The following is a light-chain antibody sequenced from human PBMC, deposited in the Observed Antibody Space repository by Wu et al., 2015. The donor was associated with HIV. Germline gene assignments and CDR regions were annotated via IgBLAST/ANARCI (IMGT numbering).Light chain of an antibody. CDR1: QTVNIRY. Sequence: EIVLTQSPGTLSLSPGERATLSCRASQTVNIRYLAWYQQKPGQAPRLLIYGASSRATGTPDRFSGSGSGTDFTLTISGLEPEDVAMYYCQQYSSSPVTFGGGTKVEIK. J-gene: IGKJ4*01. CDR3: QQYSSSPVT. V-gene: IGKV3-20*01. CDR2: GAS.